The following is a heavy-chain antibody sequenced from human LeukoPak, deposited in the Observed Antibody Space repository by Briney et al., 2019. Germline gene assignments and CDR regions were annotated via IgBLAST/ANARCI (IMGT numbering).Heavy chain of an antibody. CDR1: GFTFSAYG. J-gene: IGHJ1*01. V-gene: IGHV3-30*03. CDR3: ARDEGYFQH. Sequence: PGRSLRLSCAASGFTFSAYGMHWVRQAPGKGLEWVAVISFDGSNKYYADSVKGRFTISRDNAKNSLYLQMNSLRAEDTAVYYCARDEGYFQHWGQGTLVTVSS. CDR2: ISFDGSNK.